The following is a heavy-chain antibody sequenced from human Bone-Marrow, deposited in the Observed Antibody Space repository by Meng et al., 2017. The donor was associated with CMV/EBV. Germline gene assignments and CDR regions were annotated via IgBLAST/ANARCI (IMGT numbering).Heavy chain of an antibody. CDR1: GFTSPTYE. Sequence: GGSLRLSCTASGFTSPTYEMNWVRQAPGKGLEWISYISPSGRTVYYADSVKGRFTMSRDNTKNSLYLQMESLRADDTAVYYCARMVRNVWSGYSFDYWGQGTLVTVSS. D-gene: IGHD3-3*01. V-gene: IGHV3-48*03. CDR3: ARMVRNVWSGYSFDY. J-gene: IGHJ4*02. CDR2: ISPSGRTV.